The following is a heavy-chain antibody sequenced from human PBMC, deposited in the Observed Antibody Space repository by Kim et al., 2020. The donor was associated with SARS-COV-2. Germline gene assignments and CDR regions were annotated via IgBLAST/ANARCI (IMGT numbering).Heavy chain of an antibody. Sequence: SETLSLTCAVSGGSISSNNWWSWVRQPPGKGLEWIGEIYHSGSTNYNPSLKSRVTISVDKSKKQVSLKLSSVTAADTAVYYCARVTRYYYGSGSDYYHNGMDVWGQGTTVTVSS. CDR1: GGSISSNNW. V-gene: IGHV4-4*02. CDR3: ARVTRYYYGSGSDYYHNGMDV. D-gene: IGHD3-10*01. CDR2: IYHSGST. J-gene: IGHJ6*02.